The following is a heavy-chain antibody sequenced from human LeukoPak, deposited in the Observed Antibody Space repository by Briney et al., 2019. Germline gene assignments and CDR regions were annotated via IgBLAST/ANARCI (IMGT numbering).Heavy chain of an antibody. J-gene: IGHJ4*02. CDR1: VGTFSSYA. D-gene: IGHD1-26*01. CDR3: ARGSGSYLPDDY. Sequence: SSVKVSCKASVGTFSSYAISWVRQAPGEGLEWMGRIIPILGIANYAQRFQGRVTITADKSTSTAYMELSSLRSEDTAVYYCARGSGSYLPDDYWGQGTLVTVS. V-gene: IGHV1-69*04. CDR2: IIPILGIA.